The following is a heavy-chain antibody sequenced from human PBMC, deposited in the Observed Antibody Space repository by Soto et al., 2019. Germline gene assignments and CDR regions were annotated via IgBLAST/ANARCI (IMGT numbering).Heavy chain of an antibody. V-gene: IGHV1-46*02. Sequence: QVQLVQSGAEVKKSGASVKVSCRASGYSLNSYYMHWVRQAPGQGLEWMGTINPSVASTRYAQKFQGRVAMTRDTSTSTVYMELSSLRSEDTAVYYCARGGWSGLPYNWFDPWGQGTLVTVSS. CDR2: INPSVAST. CDR1: GYSLNSYY. D-gene: IGHD3-3*01. CDR3: ARGGWSGLPYNWFDP. J-gene: IGHJ5*02.